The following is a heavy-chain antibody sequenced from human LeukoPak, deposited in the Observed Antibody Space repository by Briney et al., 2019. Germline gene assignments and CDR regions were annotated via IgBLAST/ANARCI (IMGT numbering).Heavy chain of an antibody. V-gene: IGHV3-53*01. CDR3: ARGVEPLAANTLAY. Sequence: QTGGSLRLSCAASGFTVITNDMTWVRQAPGKGLEWVSVLYSDGNTKYADSVQGRFTISRDNSKNTLYLEMNSLSSDDKAVYYCARGVEPLAANTLAYWGQGTLVTVSS. J-gene: IGHJ4*02. D-gene: IGHD1-14*01. CDR1: GFTVITND. CDR2: LYSDGNT.